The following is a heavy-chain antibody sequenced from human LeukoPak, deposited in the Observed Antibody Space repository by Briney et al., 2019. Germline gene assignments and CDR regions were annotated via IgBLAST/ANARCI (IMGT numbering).Heavy chain of an antibody. D-gene: IGHD3-16*01. CDR3: AKELASHLSYTYGHEY. V-gene: IGHV3-23*01. J-gene: IGHJ4*02. Sequence: GGSLTLSCAASGFSFSNYGMSWFRQAPGKGLEWVSTINTRADETHYADSVRGRFTIFRDNSKSTLALHMSNLRVEDTAVYYCAKELASHLSYTYGHEYWGQGTLVTVSS. CDR2: INTRADET. CDR1: GFSFSNYG.